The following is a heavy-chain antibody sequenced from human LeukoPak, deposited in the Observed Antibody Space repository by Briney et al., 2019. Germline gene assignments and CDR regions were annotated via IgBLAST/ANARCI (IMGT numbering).Heavy chain of an antibody. V-gene: IGHV3-21*01. CDR1: RFTFSSYS. J-gene: IGHJ4*02. CDR3: ARDRIVGAKPDY. CDR2: ISSSSSYI. Sequence: PGGSLRLSCAASRFTFSSYSMNWVRQAPGKGLEWVSSISSSSSYIYYADSVKGRFIISRDNAKNSLYLQMNSLRAEDTAVSYCARDRIVGAKPDYWGQGTLVTVSS. D-gene: IGHD1-26*01.